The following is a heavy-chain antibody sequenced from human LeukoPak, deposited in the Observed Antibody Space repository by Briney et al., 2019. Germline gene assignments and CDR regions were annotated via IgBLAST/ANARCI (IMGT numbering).Heavy chain of an antibody. V-gene: IGHV3-23*01. J-gene: IGHJ4*02. CDR1: GFTFSGYA. D-gene: IGHD2-21*01. Sequence: GGSLSLSWAASGFTFSGYAMRWVRQAPGKGLEWVSSISGNGGRTYYTDSVKGRFTISRDNPKNTLYLLMNSLSAEDTALYYCAKEQTYSGYCDYWGQRTLVTVSS. CDR2: ISGNGGRT. CDR3: AKEQTYSGYCDY.